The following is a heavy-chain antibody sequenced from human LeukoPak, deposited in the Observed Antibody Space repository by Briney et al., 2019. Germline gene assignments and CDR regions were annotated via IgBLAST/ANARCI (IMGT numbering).Heavy chain of an antibody. CDR3: ARDSSGWRLFDY. Sequence: SLRLSCAASGFSFSNYGMHWVRQAPGRGLEWVAIIWYDGSNKYHADAVKGRFTISRDNSKNTLYLQMNSLRAEDTAVYYCARDSSGWRLFDYWGQGTLLTVSS. J-gene: IGHJ4*02. CDR2: IWYDGSNK. CDR1: GFSFSNYG. D-gene: IGHD6-19*01. V-gene: IGHV3-33*01.